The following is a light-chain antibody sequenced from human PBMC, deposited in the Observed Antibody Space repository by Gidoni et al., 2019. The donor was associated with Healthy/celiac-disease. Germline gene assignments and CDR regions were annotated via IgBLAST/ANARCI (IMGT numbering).Light chain of an antibody. J-gene: IGKJ2*01. CDR2: GAS. CDR3: QQYNNWPPEYT. Sequence: EIVMTQSPATLSVSPGERATLSCRASQSDSSNLAWYQQKPGQAPRLLIYGASTRATGIPARFSGSGSGTEFTLTISSLQSEDFAVYYCQQYNNWPPEYTFXQXTKLEIK. V-gene: IGKV3-15*01. CDR1: QSDSSN.